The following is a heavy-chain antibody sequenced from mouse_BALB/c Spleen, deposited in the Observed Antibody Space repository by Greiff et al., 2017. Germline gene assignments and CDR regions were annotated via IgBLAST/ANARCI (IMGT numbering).Heavy chain of an antibody. CDR1: GFTFNTYA. CDR3: VRSTMVTTRYAMDY. D-gene: IGHD2-2*01. Sequence: EVKVVESGGGLVQPKGSLKLSCAASGFTFNTYAMNWVRQAPGKGLEWVARIRSKSNNYATYYADSVKDRFTISRDDSQSMLYLQMNNLKTEDTAMYYCVRSTMVTTRYAMDYWGQGTSVTVSS. V-gene: IGHV10-1*02. CDR2: IRSKSNNYAT. J-gene: IGHJ4*01.